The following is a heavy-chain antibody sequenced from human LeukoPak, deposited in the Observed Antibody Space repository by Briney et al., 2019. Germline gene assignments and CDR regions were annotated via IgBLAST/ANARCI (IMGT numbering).Heavy chain of an antibody. CDR3: ARDATANVIYFMDV. CDR1: GFTLSNYE. Sequence: GGSLRLSCVASGFTLSNYEMNWVRQAPGKGLEWVSYISISGTTIYYADSVKGRFTISRDNAKNSLYLQMNSLKDEDTAIYYCARDATANVIYFMDVWGKGTTVTISS. V-gene: IGHV3-48*03. J-gene: IGHJ6*03. CDR2: ISISGTTI. D-gene: IGHD2/OR15-2a*01.